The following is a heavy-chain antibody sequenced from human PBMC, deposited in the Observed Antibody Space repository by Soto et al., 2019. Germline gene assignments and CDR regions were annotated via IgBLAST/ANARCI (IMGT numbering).Heavy chain of an antibody. CDR3: ARGGLTTVTLDY. Sequence: VQLVQSGAEVKKPGSSLKVSCSISGGTITDYLISWLRQAPGQGLEWMGGIIPVSGTTYFAQKFQDRVTMTADDSTKTAYMEWSSLRSEDTAVYYCARGGLTTVTLDYWGQGTLVTVSS. CDR2: IIPVSGTT. V-gene: IGHV1-69*01. CDR1: GGTITDYL. D-gene: IGHD4-17*01. J-gene: IGHJ4*02.